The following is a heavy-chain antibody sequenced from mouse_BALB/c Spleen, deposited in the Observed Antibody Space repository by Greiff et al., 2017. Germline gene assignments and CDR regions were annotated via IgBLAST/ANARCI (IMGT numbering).Heavy chain of an antibody. CDR2: IHPYNDGT. V-gene: IGHV1-14*01. Sequence: VQLQQSGPELVKPGASVKMSCKASGYTFTSYVMHWVKQKPGQGLEWIGYIHPYNDGTKYNEKFKGKATLTSDKSSSTAYMELSSLTSEDSAVYYCASPMITTSYYAMDYWGQGTSGTVSS. J-gene: IGHJ4*01. CDR1: GYTFTSYV. D-gene: IGHD2-4*01. CDR3: ASPMITTSYYAMDY.